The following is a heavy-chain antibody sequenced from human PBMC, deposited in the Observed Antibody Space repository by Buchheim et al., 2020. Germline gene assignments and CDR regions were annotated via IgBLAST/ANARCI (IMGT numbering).Heavy chain of an antibody. CDR1: GFTFNIYW. CDR3: ARDLEDDLAFDS. Sequence: EVQLVESGGGLVQPGGSLRLSCAASGFTFNIYWMSWVRQAPGKGLEWVANINEDESEKYYGDSVKGRFTISRDKAQNTLYLQMNSLRAEDTAVDYCARDLEDDLAFDSWGQGTL. V-gene: IGHV3-7*01. J-gene: IGHJ4*02. D-gene: IGHD3-3*01. CDR2: INEDESEK.